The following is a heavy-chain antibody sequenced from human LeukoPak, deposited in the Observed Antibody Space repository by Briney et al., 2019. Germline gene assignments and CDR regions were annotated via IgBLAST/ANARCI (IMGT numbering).Heavy chain of an antibody. V-gene: IGHV4-34*01. CDR3: ARAADIVDPFDY. D-gene: IGHD2-15*01. CDR2: INHSGST. Sequence: PSETLSLTCAVYGGSFSGYYWSWIRQPPGKGLEWIGEINHSGSTNYNPSLKSRVTISVDTSKNQFSLKLSSVTAADTAVYYCARAADIVDPFDYWGQGTLVTVSS. J-gene: IGHJ4*02. CDR1: GGSFSGYY.